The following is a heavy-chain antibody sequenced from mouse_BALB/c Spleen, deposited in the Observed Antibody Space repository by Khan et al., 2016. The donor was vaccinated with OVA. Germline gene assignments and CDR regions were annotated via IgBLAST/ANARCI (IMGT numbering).Heavy chain of an antibody. CDR1: GYTFTSYV. J-gene: IGHJ3*01. V-gene: IGHV1S136*01. CDR3: APVCTCCVSFAY. Sequence: EVQLQQSGPELVKPGASVKMSCKASGYTFTSYVMHWVKQKPGLGLEWIGYIYPFNDDTKYNEKFKDKATLTSDKSSSTASMELRSLTSEDSAVYYSAPVCTCCVSFAYWGQGTPVTVSA. CDR2: IYPFNDDT.